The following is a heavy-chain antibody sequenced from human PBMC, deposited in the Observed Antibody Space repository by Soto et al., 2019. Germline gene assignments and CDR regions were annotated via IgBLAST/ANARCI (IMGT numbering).Heavy chain of an antibody. CDR2: INSDGSST. Sequence: GGSLRLSCAASGFTFSSYWMHWVRQSPGKGLVWVSRINSDGSSTSYADSVKGRFTISRDNAKNTLYLQMNSLRAEDTAVYYCAREGGYSYGTLFYYYGMDVWGQGTTVTVSS. CDR3: AREGGYSYGTLFYYYGMDV. J-gene: IGHJ6*02. CDR1: GFTFSSYW. V-gene: IGHV3-74*01. D-gene: IGHD5-18*01.